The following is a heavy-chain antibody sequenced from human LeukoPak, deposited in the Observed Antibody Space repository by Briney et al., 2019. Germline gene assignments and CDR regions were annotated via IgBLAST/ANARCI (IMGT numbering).Heavy chain of an antibody. D-gene: IGHD3-10*01. CDR2: ISGGSSFI. V-gene: IGHV3-21*01. CDR3: AREDYGSGSYLNWFDS. CDR1: GFSFSSYS. J-gene: IGHJ5*01. Sequence: GGSLRLSCAASGFSFSSYSINWVRQAPGKGLEWVSSISGGSSFISYADSVKGRFIISRDNAKNSLSLQMNSLRVEDTAVYYCAREDYGSGSYLNWFDSWGQGTPVTVSS.